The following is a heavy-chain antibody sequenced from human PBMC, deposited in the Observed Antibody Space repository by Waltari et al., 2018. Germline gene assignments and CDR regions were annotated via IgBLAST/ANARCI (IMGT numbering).Heavy chain of an antibody. CDR3: ATKRESSASGFDY. J-gene: IGHJ4*02. CDR2: SYYSGST. CDR1: GGSIRSSRYY. D-gene: IGHD6-19*01. Sequence: QLQLQESGPGLVKPSETLSFTCTVSGGSIRSSRYYWGWIRQPPGKGLEGIGSSYYSGSTYYNPSLKSRVTISVDTSKNQFSLKLSSVTAADTAVYYCATKRESSASGFDYWGQGTLVTVSS. V-gene: IGHV4-39*01.